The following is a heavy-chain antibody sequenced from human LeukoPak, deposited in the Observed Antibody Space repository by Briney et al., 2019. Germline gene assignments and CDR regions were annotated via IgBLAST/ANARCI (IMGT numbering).Heavy chain of an antibody. CDR1: GYTFTGYY. V-gene: IGHV1-2*02. CDR2: INPNSGGT. J-gene: IGHJ4*02. D-gene: IGHD3-22*01. CDR3: AMTSYYYDSSGYFDY. Sequence: VSVKVSCKASGYTFTGYYMHWVRQAPGQGLEWMGWINPNSGGTNYAQKFQGRVTMTRDTSISTAYMELSRLRSDDTAVYYCAMTSYYYDSSGYFDYWGQGTLVTVSS.